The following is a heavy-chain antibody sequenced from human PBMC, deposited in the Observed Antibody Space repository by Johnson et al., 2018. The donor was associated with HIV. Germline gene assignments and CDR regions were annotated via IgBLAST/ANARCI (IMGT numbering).Heavy chain of an antibody. CDR1: GFTFRSYA. V-gene: IGHV3-30*04. CDR3: ARATTSKDHAFDI. Sequence: QVQLVESGGGVMQPGKSLRLSCEASGFTFRSYAMHWVRQAPGKGLEWVAVITYDGRNKYYADPVKGRFTISRDNSKNTLFLQMNSLRAEDTAVFYCARATTSKDHAFDIWGQGTMVTVSS. J-gene: IGHJ3*02. D-gene: IGHD1-14*01. CDR2: ITYDGRNK.